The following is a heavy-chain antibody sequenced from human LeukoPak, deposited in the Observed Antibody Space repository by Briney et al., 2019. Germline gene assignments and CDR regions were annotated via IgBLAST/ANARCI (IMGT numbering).Heavy chain of an antibody. D-gene: IGHD6-13*01. J-gene: IGHJ6*02. CDR2: ISSSGSTI. Sequence: GGPLRLSCAASGFTFSDYYMSWIRQAPGKGLEWVSYISSSGSTIYYADSVKGRFTISRDNAKNSLYLQMNSLRAEDTAVYYCARSLSSSWFSTLYSGYYGMDVWGQGTTVTVSS. CDR1: GFTFSDYY. V-gene: IGHV3-11*01. CDR3: ARSLSSSWFSTLYSGYYGMDV.